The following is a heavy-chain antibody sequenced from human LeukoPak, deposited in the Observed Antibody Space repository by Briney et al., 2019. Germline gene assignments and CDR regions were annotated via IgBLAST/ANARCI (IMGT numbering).Heavy chain of an antibody. Sequence: GGSLRLSCXASRFTFNTYXXXXXXQAPXXXLEWVSTISGGGGSTYYADSVKGRFTISRDXSINTLYLQMNSLRAEDTAVYYCATGGSGSYYTYWGQGTLVTVSS. CDR3: ATGGSGSYYTY. V-gene: IGHV3-23*01. CDR2: ISGGGGST. J-gene: IGHJ4*02. CDR1: RFTFNTYX. D-gene: IGHD1-26*01.